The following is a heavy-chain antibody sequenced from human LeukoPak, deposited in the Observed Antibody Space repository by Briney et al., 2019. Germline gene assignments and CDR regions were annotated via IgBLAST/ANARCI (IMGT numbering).Heavy chain of an antibody. CDR3: ARRGGGAARRSMNAFDI. J-gene: IGHJ3*02. Sequence: VKVSCKASGGTFSSYAISWVRQAPGQGLEWMGGIIPIFGTANYAQKFQGRVTITTDESTSTAYMELSSPRSEDTAVYYCARRGGGAARRSMNAFDIWGQGTMVTVSS. D-gene: IGHD6-6*01. CDR2: IIPIFGTA. CDR1: GGTFSSYA. V-gene: IGHV1-69*05.